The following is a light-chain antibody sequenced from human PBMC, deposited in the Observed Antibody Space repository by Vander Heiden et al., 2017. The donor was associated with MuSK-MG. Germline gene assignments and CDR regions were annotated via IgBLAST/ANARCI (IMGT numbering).Light chain of an antibody. CDR3: QSYDSSLSGSV. Sequence: SAWALPTSESGAPGQRVTISCTGSSSNIGAGYDVHWYQQLPGTAPKLLIYGNSNRPSGVPDRFSGSKSGTSASLAITGLQAEDEADYYCQSYDSSLSGSVFGGGTKITVL. J-gene: IGLJ3*02. CDR2: GNS. V-gene: IGLV1-40*01. CDR1: SSNIGAGYD.